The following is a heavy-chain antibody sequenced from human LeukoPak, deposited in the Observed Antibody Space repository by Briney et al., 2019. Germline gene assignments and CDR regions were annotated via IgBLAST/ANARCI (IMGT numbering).Heavy chain of an antibody. J-gene: IGHJ4*02. CDR3: ARDTWEGSGSYWAD. V-gene: IGHV4-59*12. D-gene: IGHD3-10*01. CDR1: GGSISNYF. CDR2: IYSTGST. Sequence: KPSETLSLTCTVSGGSISNYFWSWIRQPPGKGLEWIGYIYSTGSTNSNPSLKSRVTISVDTSQNQFSLKLTPVTAADTAVYYCARDTWEGSGSYWADWGQGTLVTVSS.